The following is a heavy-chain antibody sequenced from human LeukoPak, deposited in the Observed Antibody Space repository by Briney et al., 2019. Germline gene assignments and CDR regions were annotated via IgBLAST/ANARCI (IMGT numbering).Heavy chain of an antibody. V-gene: IGHV3-23*01. CDR1: GFTFSSYA. CDR2: ISGSGGST. CDR3: AKDDRDIVVVVAATVEYFLH. J-gene: IGHJ1*01. D-gene: IGHD2-15*01. Sequence: PGGSLRLSCAASGFTFSSYAMSWVRQAPGKGLEWVSAISGSGGSTYYADSVKGRFTISRDNSKNTLYLQMNSLRAEDTAVYYCAKDDRDIVVVVAATVEYFLHWGQGTLVTVSS.